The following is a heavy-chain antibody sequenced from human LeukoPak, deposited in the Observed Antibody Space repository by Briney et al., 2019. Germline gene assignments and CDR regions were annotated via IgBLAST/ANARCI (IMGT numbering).Heavy chain of an antibody. Sequence: GGSLRLSCAASGFTFSNAWMSWVRQAPGKGLEWVGRIKSKTDGGTTDYAAPVKGRFTISRDDSKNTLYLQMNSLKTEDTAVYYCTKRITPNIDAFDIWGQGTMVTVSS. V-gene: IGHV3-15*01. CDR3: TKRITPNIDAFDI. J-gene: IGHJ3*02. D-gene: IGHD3-10*01. CDR1: GFTFSNAW. CDR2: IKSKTDGGTT.